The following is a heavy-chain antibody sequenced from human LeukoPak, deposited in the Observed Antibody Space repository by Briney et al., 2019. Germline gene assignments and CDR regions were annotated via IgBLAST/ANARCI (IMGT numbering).Heavy chain of an antibody. CDR3: AKGHSYYYDSSGYYSTYFDY. V-gene: IGHV3-30*18. Sequence: GGSLRLSCAASGFTFSSYSMNWVRQAPGKGLEWVAVTSYDGSNKYYADSVKGRFTISRDNSKNTLYLQMNSLRAEDTAVYYCAKGHSYYYDSSGYYSTYFDYWGQGTLVTVSS. CDR2: TSYDGSNK. J-gene: IGHJ4*02. CDR1: GFTFSSYS. D-gene: IGHD3-22*01.